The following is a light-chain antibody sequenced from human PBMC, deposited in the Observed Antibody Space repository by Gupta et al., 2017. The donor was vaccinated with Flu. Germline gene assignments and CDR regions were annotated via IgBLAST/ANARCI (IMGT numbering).Light chain of an antibody. CDR3: DSYTSSSPVV. V-gene: IGLV2-14*03. CDR2: DVS. Sequence: HPGKAPKLLIYDVSPRPSGVSPLFSGSQSGHPASLTISGLQAEDEADYYCDSYTSSSPVVFGGGTKLTVL. J-gene: IGLJ2*01.